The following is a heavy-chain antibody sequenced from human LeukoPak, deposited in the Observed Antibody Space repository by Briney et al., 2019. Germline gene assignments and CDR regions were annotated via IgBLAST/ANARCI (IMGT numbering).Heavy chain of an antibody. Sequence: PSETLSLTCTVSGGSISSGGYYWSWIRQHPGKGLEWIGYIYYSGSTYYNPSLKSRVTISVDTSKNQFSLKLSSVTAADTAVYYCAREPARNNWALDYWGQGTLVTVSS. CDR1: GGSISSGGYY. D-gene: IGHD1-20*01. CDR2: IYYSGST. CDR3: AREPARNNWALDY. V-gene: IGHV4-31*03. J-gene: IGHJ4*02.